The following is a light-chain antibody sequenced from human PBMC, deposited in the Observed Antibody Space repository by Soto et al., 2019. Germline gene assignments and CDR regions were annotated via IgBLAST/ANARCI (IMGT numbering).Light chain of an antibody. CDR2: AAS. J-gene: IGKJ1*01. Sequence: EIVLTQSPGTLSLSPGERATLSCRASQSVSSSYLAWYQHKPGQAPRLLIYAASNRATGIPDRFSGSGSGTDFTLAISRLEPEDFAVYYCLHYGSSPRTFGQGTKVEIK. V-gene: IGKV3-20*01. CDR1: QSVSSSY. CDR3: LHYGSSPRT.